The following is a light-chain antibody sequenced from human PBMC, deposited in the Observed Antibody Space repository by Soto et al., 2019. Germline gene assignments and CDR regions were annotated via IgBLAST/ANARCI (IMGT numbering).Light chain of an antibody. V-gene: IGKV1-16*01. CDR1: QGISSF. J-gene: IGKJ1*01. CDR2: DAS. Sequence: DIQMTQSPSSLSASVGDRVTITCRASQGISSFLAWFQQKLGKAPKSLIYDASSLQSGVPSRFSGSGSDTHFTLTISSLQPEDFATYYCQQYHSYPASFGQGTKVEIK. CDR3: QQYHSYPAS.